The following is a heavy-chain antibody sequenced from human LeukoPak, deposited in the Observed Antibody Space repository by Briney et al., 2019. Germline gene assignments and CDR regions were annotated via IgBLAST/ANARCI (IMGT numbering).Heavy chain of an antibody. CDR2: ISWNSGSI. CDR3: ARDVDGGFSFHY. D-gene: IGHD2-15*01. Sequence: PGGSLRLSCAASGFTFDDYAMHWVRQAPGKGLEWVSGISWNSGSIGYADSVKGRFTISRDNAKNSLYLQMNSLRAEDTALYYCARDVDGGFSFHYWGQGSQVTVSS. V-gene: IGHV3-9*01. J-gene: IGHJ4*02. CDR1: GFTFDDYA.